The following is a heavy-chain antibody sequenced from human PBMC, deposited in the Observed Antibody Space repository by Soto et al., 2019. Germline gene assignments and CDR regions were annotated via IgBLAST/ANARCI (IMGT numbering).Heavy chain of an antibody. CDR3: AREGFYDFWSGYYSYGMDV. CDR1: VLAFSSET. V-gene: IGHV3-30-3*01. J-gene: IGHJ6*02. CDR2: ISYDGSNK. D-gene: IGHD3-3*01. Sequence: CFTTTVLAFSSETVHIVLESPGKKIEWVAVISYDGSNKYYADSVKGRFTISRDNSKNTLYLQMNSLRAEDTAVYYCAREGFYDFWSGYYSYGMDVWGQGTTVPVSS.